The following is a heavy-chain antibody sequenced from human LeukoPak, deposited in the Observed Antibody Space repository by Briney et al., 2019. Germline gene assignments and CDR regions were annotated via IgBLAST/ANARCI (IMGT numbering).Heavy chain of an antibody. CDR1: GYSISSGYY. D-gene: IGHD3-22*01. J-gene: IGHJ5*02. V-gene: IGHV4-38-2*02. CDR3: ARLRYYDSSGYSAHRWFDP. CDR2: IYHSGST. Sequence: SETLSLTCTVSGYSISSGYYWGWIRQPPGKGLEWIGSIYHSGSTNYNPSLKSRVTISVDTSKNQFSLKLSSVTAADTAVYYCARLRYYDSSGYSAHRWFDPWGQGTLVTVSS.